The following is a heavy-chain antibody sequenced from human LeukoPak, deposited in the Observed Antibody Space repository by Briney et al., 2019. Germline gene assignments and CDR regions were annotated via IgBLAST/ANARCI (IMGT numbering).Heavy chain of an antibody. CDR1: GFTFSSYA. V-gene: IGHV3-23*01. Sequence: GGSLRLSCAASGFTFSSYAMSWVRQAPGKGLEWVSAISGSGGSTYYADSVKGRFTISRDNSKNTLYLQMNSLRAEDTAVYYCARDRSGGFGVYFDYWGQGTLVTVSS. J-gene: IGHJ4*02. CDR2: ISGSGGST. D-gene: IGHD3-3*01. CDR3: ARDRSGGFGVYFDY.